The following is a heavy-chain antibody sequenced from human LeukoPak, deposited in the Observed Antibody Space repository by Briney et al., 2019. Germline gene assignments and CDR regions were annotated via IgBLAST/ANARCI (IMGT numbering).Heavy chain of an antibody. CDR2: INPNSGGT. Sequence: GASVKVSCKASGYTFTGYYMHWVRQAPGQGLEWMGWINPNSGGTNYAQKFQGRVTMTRDTSISTAYMELSRLRSDDTAVYYCARDYCSSTSCYGTSGSPYNWFDPWGQGTLVTVSS. CDR1: GYTFTGYY. V-gene: IGHV1-2*02. CDR3: ARDYCSSTSCYGTSGSPYNWFDP. J-gene: IGHJ5*02. D-gene: IGHD2-2*01.